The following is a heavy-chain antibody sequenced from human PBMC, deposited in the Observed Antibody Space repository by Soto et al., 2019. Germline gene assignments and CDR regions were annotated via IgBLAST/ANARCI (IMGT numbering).Heavy chain of an antibody. Sequence: QVQLVQSGAEVKRPGSSVKVSFKASGDTFTFYSINWVRQAPGLGLEWMGRINPILSRSNYAQRLQGRDTLTAEKSTTTDYMELSSLRYEDTAIYYCASSYGSGYRAFDYWGQGALVTVSS. CDR3: ASSYGSGYRAFDY. CDR1: GDTFTFYS. V-gene: IGHV1-69*02. J-gene: IGHJ4*02. CDR2: INPILSRS. D-gene: IGHD3-10*01.